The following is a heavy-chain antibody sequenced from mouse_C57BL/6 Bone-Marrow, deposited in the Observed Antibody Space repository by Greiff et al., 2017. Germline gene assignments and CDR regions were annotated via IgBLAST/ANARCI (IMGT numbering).Heavy chain of an antibody. CDR3: ARRGNCPYFVY. Sequence: DVQLQESGGGLVKPGGSLKLSCAASGFTFSNYAMSWVSQTPEKRLEWVATISHGGSYTDYPANVKGRFTISRDNAHNNLYLQMSHLKSEDTAMYYCARRGNCPYFVYWGQGTTLTVSS. J-gene: IGHJ2*01. CDR1: GFTFSNYA. CDR2: ISHGGSYT. V-gene: IGHV5-4*03. D-gene: IGHD2-1*01.